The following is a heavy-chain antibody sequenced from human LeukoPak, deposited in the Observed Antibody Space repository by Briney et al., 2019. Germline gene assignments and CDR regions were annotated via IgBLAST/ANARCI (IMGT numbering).Heavy chain of an antibody. D-gene: IGHD3-3*01. CDR3: ARRRDFWSVFDP. CDR2: IYSGGST. Sequence: GGSLRLSCAASGFTFSRHGMRWVRQAPGKGLEWVSVIYSGGSTYHADSVKGRFTISRDNSKNTLYLQMNSLRAEDTAVYYCARRRDFWSVFDPWGQGTLVTVSS. CDR1: GFTFSRHG. V-gene: IGHV3-53*01. J-gene: IGHJ5*02.